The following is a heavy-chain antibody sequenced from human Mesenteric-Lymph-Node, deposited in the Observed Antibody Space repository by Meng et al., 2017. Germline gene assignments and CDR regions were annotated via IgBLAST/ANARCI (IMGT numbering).Heavy chain of an antibody. CDR2: INWNGGST. V-gene: IGHV3-20*04. D-gene: IGHD3/OR15-3a*01. Sequence: GESLKISCAASGFTFDDYGMSWVRQAPGKGLEWVSGINWNGGSTGYADSVKGRFTISRDNSKNTLYLQMNSLRAEDTAVYYCAKDFSRWTYWYFDLWGHATLVTVSS. J-gene: IGHJ2*01. CDR3: AKDFSRWTYWYFDL. CDR1: GFTFDDYG.